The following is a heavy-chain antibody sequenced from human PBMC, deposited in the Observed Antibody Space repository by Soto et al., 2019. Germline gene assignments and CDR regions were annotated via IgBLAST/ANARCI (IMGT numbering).Heavy chain of an antibody. D-gene: IGHD2-21*01. CDR1: GFTFSDYY. CDR3: ARVLSVITLDY. CDR2: ISSGGRTI. J-gene: IGHJ4*02. V-gene: IGHV3-11*01. Sequence: QVQLVESGGGLVKPGGSLRLSCAASGFTFSDYYMNWIRQAPGKGLEWVSYISSGGRTIYYADSVRGRFTISRDNAKNSLYLQMNSLRAEDTAVYYCARVLSVITLDYWGQGALVTVSS.